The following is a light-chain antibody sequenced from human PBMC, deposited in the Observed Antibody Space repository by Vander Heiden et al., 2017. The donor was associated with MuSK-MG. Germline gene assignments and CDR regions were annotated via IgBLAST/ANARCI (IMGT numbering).Light chain of an antibody. CDR1: QSVGSS. CDR3: QQRGNWPPGGRFT. J-gene: IGKJ3*01. V-gene: IGKV3-11*01. Sequence: VLTQSPATLSLSPGERATLSCRASQSVGSSLAWSQQTPGHAPRLLLLDASNRATVVPARFSGSGSGTVFTLTISGRGPEDFAVYYCQQRGNWPPGGRFTFGSGTTVDIK. CDR2: DAS.